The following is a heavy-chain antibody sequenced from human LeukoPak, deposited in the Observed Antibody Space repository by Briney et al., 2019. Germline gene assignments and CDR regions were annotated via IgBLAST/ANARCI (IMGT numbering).Heavy chain of an antibody. Sequence: SQSLSLTCTVTGGSFTTYYWSWIRQPPGKGLEWIGHFYYSGSTNYNPSLRSRVTISVDTSRNQFSLRLTSVTDADTAVYYCARGQGGNYYLNYFDYWGQGALVTVSS. D-gene: IGHD1-26*01. CDR2: FYYSGST. V-gene: IGHV4-59*12. CDR1: GGSFTTYY. CDR3: ARGQGGNYYLNYFDY. J-gene: IGHJ4*02.